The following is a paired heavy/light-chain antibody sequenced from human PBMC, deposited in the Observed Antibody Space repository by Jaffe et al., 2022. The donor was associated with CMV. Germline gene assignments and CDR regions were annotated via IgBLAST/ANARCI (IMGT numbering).Heavy chain of an antibody. CDR1: GFTFISHW. V-gene: IGHV3-74*01. CDR3: VRDGGADFFDN. J-gene: IGHJ4*02. CDR2: IKSDGTIT. Sequence: EVQLVESGGALVQPGGSLRLSCAASGFTFISHWMHWVRQAPGKGLVWVSRIKSDGTITNYADSVKGRFTISRDNAKNTLYLQMTSLRAEDTAVYFCVRDGGADFFDNWGQGTLVTVSS. D-gene: IGHD3-16*01.
Light chain of an antibody. J-gene: IGLJ2*01. CDR1: NIETKS. CDR3: QVWDRSSDHVV. Sequence: SYVLTQPPSVSVAPGKTAGITCGGNNIETKSVHWYQQKPGQAPVLVIYYDSDRPSGIPERFSGSNSGNTATLTISTVEAGDEADYYCQVWDRSSDHVVFGGGTKLTVL. CDR2: YDS. V-gene: IGLV3-21*04.